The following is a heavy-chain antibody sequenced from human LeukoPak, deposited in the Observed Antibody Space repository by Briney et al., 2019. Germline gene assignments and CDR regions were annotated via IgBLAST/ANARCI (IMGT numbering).Heavy chain of an antibody. D-gene: IGHD2-2*02. CDR1: GGSISSSNW. CDR2: IYHSGST. V-gene: IGHV4-4*02. J-gene: IGHJ6*03. Sequence: SGTLSLTCAVSGGSISSSNWWSWVRQPPGKGLEWIGEIYHSGSTNYNPSLKSRVTISVDRSKNQFSLKLTSVTAADTAVYYCARHLVVVPAVINYMDVWGKGTTVTVS. CDR3: ARHLVVVPAVINYMDV.